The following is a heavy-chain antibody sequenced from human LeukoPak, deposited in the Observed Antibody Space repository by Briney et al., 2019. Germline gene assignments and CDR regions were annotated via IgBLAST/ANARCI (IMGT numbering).Heavy chain of an antibody. CDR2: IHYNGNT. CDR3: ALIRYCSGGSCSGAFDI. Sequence: SETLSLTCTVSGGSISSTIYYWAWIRQPPGKGLEWIGSIHYNGNTYYSPSLKSRITISVDTAKNQFSLKLTSVTAADTAVYYCALIRYCSGGSCSGAFDIWGQGTMVTVSS. J-gene: IGHJ3*02. D-gene: IGHD2-15*01. CDR1: GGSISSTIYY. V-gene: IGHV4-39*01.